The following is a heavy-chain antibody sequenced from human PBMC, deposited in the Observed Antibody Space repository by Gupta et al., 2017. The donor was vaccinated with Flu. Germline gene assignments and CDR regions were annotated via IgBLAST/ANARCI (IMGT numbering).Heavy chain of an antibody. CDR2: MNPNSSNT. CDR3: ARGNSGITIFGVVINPLSDGMDV. V-gene: IGHV1-8*01. D-gene: IGHD3-3*01. J-gene: IGHJ6*02. CDR1: GYTFTSYD. Sequence: QVQLVQSGAEVKKPGASVKVSCKASGYTFTSYDINRVRKATGQGLEWMGWMNPNSSNTGYAQKFQGRVTMTRNTSIITAYMELSSLRSEDTAVYYCARGNSGITIFGVVINPLSDGMDVWGQGTTVTVSS.